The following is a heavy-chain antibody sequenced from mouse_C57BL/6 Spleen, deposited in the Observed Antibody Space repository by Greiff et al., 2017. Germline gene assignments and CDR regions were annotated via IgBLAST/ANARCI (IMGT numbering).Heavy chain of an antibody. Sequence: VQLQQPGAELVMPGASVKLSCKASGYTFTSYWMHWVKQRPGQGLEWIGEIDPSDSYTNYNQKFKGKSTLTVDKSSSTAYMQLSSLTSEDSAVYYCARRYYGNYGYFDVWGTGTTVTVSS. J-gene: IGHJ1*03. CDR1: GYTFTSYW. CDR2: IDPSDSYT. D-gene: IGHD2-1*01. V-gene: IGHV1-69*01. CDR3: ARRYYGNYGYFDV.